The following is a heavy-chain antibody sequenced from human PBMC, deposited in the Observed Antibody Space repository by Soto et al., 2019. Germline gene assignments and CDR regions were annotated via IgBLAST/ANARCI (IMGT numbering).Heavy chain of an antibody. CDR3: ARDSKCSSGWLSPGGTYYYGMDV. J-gene: IGHJ6*02. CDR2: IYHSGST. V-gene: IGHV4-4*02. D-gene: IGHD6-19*01. CDR1: GGSISSSNW. Sequence: QVQLQESGPGLMKPSGTLSLTCAVSGGSISSSNWLSWVHQPPGKGPEWIGEIYHSGSTNYNPSLTSRVTISVAKSKNKFSLTMRSVTAADTDVYYCARDSKCSSGWLSPGGTYYYGMDVWGQGTTVTVSS.